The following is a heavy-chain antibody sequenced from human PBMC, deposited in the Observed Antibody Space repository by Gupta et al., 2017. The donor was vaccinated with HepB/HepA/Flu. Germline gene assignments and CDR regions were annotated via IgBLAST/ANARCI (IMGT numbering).Heavy chain of an antibody. CDR3: ARDDYGDYGNFDY. V-gene: IGHV4-31*03. Sequence: QVQLQESGPVLVKPSQTLSLTCTVSGGSISSGGYYWSWIRQHPGKGLEWIGYIYYSGSTYYNPSLKSRVTISVDTSKKQFSLKLSSVTAAGTAVYYCARDDYGDYGNFDYGGQGTLVTVSS. D-gene: IGHD4-17*01. CDR2: IYYSGST. CDR1: GGSISSGGYY. J-gene: IGHJ4*02.